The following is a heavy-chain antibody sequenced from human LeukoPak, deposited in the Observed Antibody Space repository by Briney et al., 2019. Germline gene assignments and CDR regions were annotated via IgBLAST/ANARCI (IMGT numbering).Heavy chain of an antibody. J-gene: IGHJ6*03. CDR1: GFTFDDYG. CDR2: ISWNGGST. CDR3: ARSHEGPYGDSYYHYMDV. V-gene: IGHV3-20*04. D-gene: IGHD4-17*01. Sequence: PGGSLRLSCAASGFTFDDYGMSWVRQAPGKGLEWVSGISWNGGSTGYADSVKGRFTISRDNAKNSLYLHMNSLRAEDTALYYCARSHEGPYGDSYYHYMDVWGKGTTVTVSS.